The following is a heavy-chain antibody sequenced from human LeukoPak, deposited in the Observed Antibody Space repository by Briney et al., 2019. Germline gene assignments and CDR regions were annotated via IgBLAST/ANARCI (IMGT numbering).Heavy chain of an antibody. Sequence: SETLSLTCTVSGGSINSYYWTWIRQPPGKGLEWIGYMYYSGSTKYNPSLKSRVTISIDTPKKQFSLELTSVTAADTAVYYCARMYYFDSSGKFDYWGQGTLVTVSS. CDR1: GGSINSYY. J-gene: IGHJ4*02. CDR3: ARMYYFDSSGKFDY. V-gene: IGHV4-59*01. CDR2: MYYSGST. D-gene: IGHD3-22*01.